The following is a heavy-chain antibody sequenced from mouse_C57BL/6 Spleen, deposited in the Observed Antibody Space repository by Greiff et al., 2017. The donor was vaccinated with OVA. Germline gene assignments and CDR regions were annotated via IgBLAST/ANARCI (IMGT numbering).Heavy chain of an antibody. D-gene: IGHD4-1*02. V-gene: IGHV1-26*01. J-gene: IGHJ2*01. CDR1: GYTFTDYY. Sequence: VQLQQSGPELVKPGASVKISCKASGYTFTDYYMNWVKQSHGKSLEWIGDINPNNGGTSYNQKFKGKATLTVDKSSSTAYSERRSLTSEDSAVYYCARRATGSRDYWGQGTTRTVSS. CDR2: INPNNGGT. CDR3: ARRATGSRDY.